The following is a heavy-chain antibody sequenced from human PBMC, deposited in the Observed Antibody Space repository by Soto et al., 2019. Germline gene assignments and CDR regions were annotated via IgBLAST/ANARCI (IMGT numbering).Heavy chain of an antibody. Sequence: LSLTCAVYGGSFSGYYWSWIRQPPGKGLEWIGEINHSGSTNYNPSLKSRVTISVDTSKNQFSLKLSSVTAADTAVYYCARVAARPDNWFDPWGQGTLVTVSS. CDR3: ARVAARPDNWFDP. J-gene: IGHJ5*02. V-gene: IGHV4-34*01. CDR2: INHSGST. D-gene: IGHD6-6*01. CDR1: GGSFSGYY.